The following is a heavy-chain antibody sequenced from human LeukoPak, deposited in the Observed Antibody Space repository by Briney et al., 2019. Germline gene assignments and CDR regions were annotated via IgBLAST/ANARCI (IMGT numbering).Heavy chain of an antibody. CDR2: IYWDDDK. CDR3: AHSRATINIFDY. CDR1: GFSLSPSGVG. J-gene: IGHJ4*02. V-gene: IGHV2-5*02. Sequence: SGPTLVNPTQTLTLTCTFSGFSLSPSGVGVGWIRQPPGKALECLALIYWDDDKRYSPSLKSRLTITQDTSKNQVVLTMTNMDPVDTATYYCAHSRATINIFDYWGQGTLVTVSS. D-gene: IGHD5-12*01.